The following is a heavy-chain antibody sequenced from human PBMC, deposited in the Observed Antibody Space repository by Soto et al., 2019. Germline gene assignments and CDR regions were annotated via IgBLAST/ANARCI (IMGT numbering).Heavy chain of an antibody. CDR2: IYWDDDK. J-gene: IGHJ4*02. CDR3: AHRVLRTVFGLVTTTAIYFDF. D-gene: IGHD3-3*01. CDR1: GFSLTTSGVG. V-gene: IGHV2-5*02. Sequence: QITLNEHGPTPVKPRQTLTLTCTFSGFSLTTSGVGVGWIRQSPGNAPEWLALIYWDDDKRYSPSLKSRLTITKDTSKNQVVLTIADLDPGDTATYYCAHRVLRTVFGLVTTTAIYFDFWGQGTPVAVSS.